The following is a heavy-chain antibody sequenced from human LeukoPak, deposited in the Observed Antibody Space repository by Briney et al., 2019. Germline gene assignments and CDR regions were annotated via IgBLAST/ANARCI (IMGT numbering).Heavy chain of an antibody. V-gene: IGHV4-61*02. CDR3: AREIRFLEWYPENWFDP. CDR1: GASINSGGYY. J-gene: IGHJ5*02. Sequence: SETLSLTCTVSGASINSGGYYWSWIRQPAGKGLEWIGRIYNSGSTNYNPSLKSRVTILVDTSKNLFSLKLTSVTAADTAVYYCAREIRFLEWYPENWFDPWGQGTLVTVSS. CDR2: IYNSGST. D-gene: IGHD3-3*01.